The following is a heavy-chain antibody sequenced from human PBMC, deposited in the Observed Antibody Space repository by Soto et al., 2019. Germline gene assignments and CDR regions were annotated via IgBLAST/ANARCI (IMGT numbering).Heavy chain of an antibody. D-gene: IGHD1-7*01. Sequence: RRVRQEPGKGLMWVSRIHNDGSTTRYADSVKGRFTISRDNAKNTLYLQMSSLRVEDTAVYYCARDNWNSYWGQGTLVTVSS. J-gene: IGHJ4*01. CDR2: IHNDGSTT. CDR3: ARDNWNSY. V-gene: IGHV3-74*01.